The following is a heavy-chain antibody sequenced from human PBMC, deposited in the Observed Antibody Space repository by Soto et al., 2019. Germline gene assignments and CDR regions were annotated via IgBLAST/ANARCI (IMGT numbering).Heavy chain of an antibody. J-gene: IGHJ6*02. Sequence: PGESLRISCKGSGYSFTSYWISWVRQMPGKGLEWMGRIDPSDSYTNYSPSFQGHVTISADKSISTAYLQWSSLKASDTAMYYCARQIDIVVVVAATPDYYYGMDVWGQGTTVTVSS. D-gene: IGHD2-15*01. CDR1: GYSFTSYW. CDR3: ARQIDIVVVVAATPDYYYGMDV. V-gene: IGHV5-10-1*01. CDR2: IDPSDSYT.